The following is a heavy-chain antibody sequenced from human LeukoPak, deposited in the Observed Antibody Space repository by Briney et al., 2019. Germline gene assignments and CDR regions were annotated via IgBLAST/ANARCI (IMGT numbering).Heavy chain of an antibody. CDR2: INHSGST. CDR1: GGSFSGYY. Sequence: SETLSLTCAVYGGSFSGYYWSWNRQPPGKGLEWIGEINHSGSTNYNPSLKSRVTISVDTSKNQFSLKLSSVTAADTAVYYCARVVGQWLVRFDYWGQGTLVTVSS. CDR3: ARVVGQWLVRFDY. J-gene: IGHJ4*02. V-gene: IGHV4-34*01. D-gene: IGHD6-19*01.